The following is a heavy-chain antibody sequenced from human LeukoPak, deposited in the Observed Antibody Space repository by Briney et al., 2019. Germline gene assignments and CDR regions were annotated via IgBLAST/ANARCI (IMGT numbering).Heavy chain of an antibody. CDR3: ARGDGYTTGHDY. D-gene: IGHD5-24*01. V-gene: IGHV4-59*01. Sequence: SETLSLTCTVSGVSISSNYWSWIRQPPGKGLEWIGYISYSGSTNYNPSLKSRVTISIDTSKNQFSLKLSSVTAADTAVYYCARGDGYTTGHDYWGQGTLVTVSS. CDR1: GVSISSNY. CDR2: ISYSGST. J-gene: IGHJ4*02.